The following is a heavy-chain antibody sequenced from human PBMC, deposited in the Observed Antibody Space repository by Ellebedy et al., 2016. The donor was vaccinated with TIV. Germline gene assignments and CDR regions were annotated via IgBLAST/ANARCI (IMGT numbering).Heavy chain of an antibody. V-gene: IGHV3-53*01. J-gene: IGHJ4*02. CDR3: ARDMSYGDYDY. D-gene: IGHD4-17*01. CDR2: IYSGGST. Sequence: PGGSLRLSCAASGPTFSSHPMHWVRQAPGKGLEWVSVIYSGGSTYYADSVKGRFTISRDNSKNTLYLQMNSLSAEDTAVYYCARDMSYGDYDYWGQGTLVTVSS. CDR1: GPTFSSHP.